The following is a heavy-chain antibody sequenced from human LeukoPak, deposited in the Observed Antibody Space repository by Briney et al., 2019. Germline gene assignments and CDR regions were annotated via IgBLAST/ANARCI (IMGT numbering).Heavy chain of an antibody. J-gene: IGHJ4*02. CDR3: AGLLWELFDS. V-gene: IGHV3-30*02. D-gene: IGHD3-10*01. CDR2: IRYDGSNK. CDR1: GFTFSSYG. Sequence: GGSLRLSCAASGFTFSSYGMHWVRQAPGKGLEWVAFIRYDGSNKYYADSVKGRFTISRDNSKNTLYLQMNSLRAEDTAVYYCAGLLWELFDSWGQGTLVTVSS.